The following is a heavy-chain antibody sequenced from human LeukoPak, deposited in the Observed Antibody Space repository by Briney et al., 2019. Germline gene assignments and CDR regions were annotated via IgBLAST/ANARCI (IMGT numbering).Heavy chain of an antibody. D-gene: IGHD2-15*01. Sequence: ASVKVSCKASGYTFTGYYMHWVRQAPGQGLEWMGWINPNSGGTNYAQKFQGRVTMTRDTSISTAYMEPSRLRSDDTAVYYCASLQLHTDSSFDYWGQGTLVTVSS. J-gene: IGHJ4*02. V-gene: IGHV1-2*02. CDR2: INPNSGGT. CDR1: GYTFTGYY. CDR3: ASLQLHTDSSFDY.